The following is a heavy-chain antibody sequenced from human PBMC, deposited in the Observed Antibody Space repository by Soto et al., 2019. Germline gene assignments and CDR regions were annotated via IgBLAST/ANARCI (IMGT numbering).Heavy chain of an antibody. CDR2: IYPGDSDT. D-gene: IGHD6-19*01. V-gene: IGHV5-51*01. CDR1: GWSFNSYW. CDR3: ATSYSSGWATFDS. J-gene: IGHJ4*02. Sequence: HXESLKVSCKGSGWSFNSYWIGWVRQMPGKGLEWMGIIYPGDSDTRYSPSFQGQVTISADKSISTAYLQWSSLKASDTAMYYCATSYSSGWATFDSWGQGPLFTVSS.